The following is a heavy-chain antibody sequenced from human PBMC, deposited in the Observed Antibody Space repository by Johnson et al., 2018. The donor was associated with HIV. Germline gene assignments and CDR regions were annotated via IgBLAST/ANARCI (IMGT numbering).Heavy chain of an antibody. D-gene: IGHD3-10*01. CDR2: INSDGSST. CDR1: GFTFSDYW. CDR3: ARGLTYYYDAFDI. Sequence: VQLVESGGGLVQPGGSLRLSCAVSGFTFSDYWMSWVRQAPGKGLVWVSRINSDGSSTSYADSVKGRFTISRDNANNTLYLQMNSLRAEDTAVYYCARGLTYYYDAFDIWGQGTMVTVSS. V-gene: IGHV3-74*02. J-gene: IGHJ3*02.